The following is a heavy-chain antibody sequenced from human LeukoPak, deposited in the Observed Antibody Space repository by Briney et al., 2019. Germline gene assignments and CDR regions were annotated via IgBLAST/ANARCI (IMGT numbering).Heavy chain of an antibody. D-gene: IGHD6-19*01. CDR1: GYTFTSYY. V-gene: IGHV1-46*01. Sequence: ASVTVSCKASGYTFTSYYMHWVRQAPGQGLEWMGIINPSGGGTSYAQKFQGRVTMTRDTSTSTVYMELSSLRSEDTAVYYCARLAAGYFQHWGQGTLVTVSS. J-gene: IGHJ1*01. CDR2: INPSGGGT. CDR3: ARLAAGYFQH.